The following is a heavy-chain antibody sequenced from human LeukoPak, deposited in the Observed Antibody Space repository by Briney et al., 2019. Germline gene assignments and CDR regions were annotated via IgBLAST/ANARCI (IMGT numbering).Heavy chain of an antibody. CDR2: IYYSGST. J-gene: IGHJ4*02. Sequence: PSETLSLTCTVSVGSISSSSYYWGWIRQPPGKGLEWIGSIYYSGSTYYNPSLKSRVTISVDTSKNQFSLKLSSVTAADTAVYYCARHNGDYRYWGQGTLVTVSS. CDR3: ARHNGDYRY. CDR1: VGSISSSSYY. D-gene: IGHD4-17*01. V-gene: IGHV4-39*01.